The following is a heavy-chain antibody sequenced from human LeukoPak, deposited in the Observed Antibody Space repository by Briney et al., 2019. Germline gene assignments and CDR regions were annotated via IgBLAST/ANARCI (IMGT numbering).Heavy chain of an antibody. V-gene: IGHV3-33*01. CDR2: IWYDGSDK. CDR3: ARGTVTGYYSPLGY. Sequence: GGSLRLSCAASGLTFSSYAMHWVRQAPGKGLEWVAVIWYDGSDKYYADSMRGRFTISRDNSKNTVYLQMNSLRAGDTAVYYCARGTVTGYYSPLGYWGQGTLVTVSS. D-gene: IGHD3-9*01. J-gene: IGHJ4*02. CDR1: GLTFSSYA.